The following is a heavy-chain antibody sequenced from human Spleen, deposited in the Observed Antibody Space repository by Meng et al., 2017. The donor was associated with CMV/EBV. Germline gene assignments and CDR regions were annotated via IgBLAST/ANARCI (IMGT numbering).Heavy chain of an antibody. Sequence: SETLSLTCAVYGGSFSGYYWSWIRQPPGKGLEWIGEINHSGSTNYNPSLKSRVTISVDTSKNQFSLKLSSVTAADTAVYYCARAGKTYSSGWYDYWGQGTLVTVSS. V-gene: IGHV4-34*01. CDR1: GGSFSGYY. CDR2: INHSGST. D-gene: IGHD6-13*01. CDR3: ARAGKTYSSGWYDY. J-gene: IGHJ4*02.